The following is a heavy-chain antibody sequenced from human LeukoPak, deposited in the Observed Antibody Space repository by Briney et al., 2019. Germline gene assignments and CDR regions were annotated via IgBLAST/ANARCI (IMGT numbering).Heavy chain of an antibody. CDR3: ARVMDLEWELLDY. Sequence: ASVKVSCKASGYTFTSYDINWVRQATGQGLEWMGWMNPNSGNAGYAQKFQGRVTMTRNTSISTAYMELSSLRSEDTAVYYCARVMDLEWELLDYWGQGTLVTVSS. CDR2: MNPNSGNA. CDR1: GYTFTSYD. V-gene: IGHV1-8*01. J-gene: IGHJ4*02. D-gene: IGHD1-26*01.